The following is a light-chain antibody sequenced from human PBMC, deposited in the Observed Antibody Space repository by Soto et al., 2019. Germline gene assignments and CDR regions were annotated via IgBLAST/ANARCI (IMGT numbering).Light chain of an antibody. CDR1: QSISGY. Sequence: DIQMTQSPSSLSASVGDRVSITCRASQSISGYLNWYQQKPGKAPKLLIFAASHLQSGVPSRFSGSGSGTDVTLTISSLQPEDVANYYCQQSYNPSRITFGGGTKVEIK. J-gene: IGKJ4*01. V-gene: IGKV1-39*01. CDR3: QQSYNPSRIT. CDR2: AAS.